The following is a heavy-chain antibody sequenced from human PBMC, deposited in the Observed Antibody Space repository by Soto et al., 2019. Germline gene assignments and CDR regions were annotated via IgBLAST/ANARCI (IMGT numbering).Heavy chain of an antibody. Sequence: QVQLVESGGGVVQPGRSLRLSCAASGFTLRNYGMHWVRQAPGKGLEWVAVISNDGRNKYYEDSVKGRFIISRDDSKNTLYLQMNSLRAEETAVYFCAKDYSTWCMDVWGQGTTVTVSS. D-gene: IGHD6-13*01. V-gene: IGHV3-30*18. CDR3: AKDYSTWCMDV. J-gene: IGHJ6*02. CDR1: GFTLRNYG. CDR2: ISNDGRNK.